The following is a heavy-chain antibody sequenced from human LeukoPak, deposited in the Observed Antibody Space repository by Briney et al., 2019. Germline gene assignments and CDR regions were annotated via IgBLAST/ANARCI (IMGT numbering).Heavy chain of an antibody. J-gene: IGHJ3*02. V-gene: IGHV3-49*03. CDR2: IRSKAYGGTT. D-gene: IGHD6-13*01. Sequence: GGSLRLSCTASGFTFGDYAMSWFRQAPGKGLEWVGFIRSKAYGGTTEYAASVKGRFTISRDDSKSIAYLQMNSLKTEDTAVYYCTRDPRVWDDAFDIWGQGTMVTVSS. CDR3: TRDPRVWDDAFDI. CDR1: GFTFGDYA.